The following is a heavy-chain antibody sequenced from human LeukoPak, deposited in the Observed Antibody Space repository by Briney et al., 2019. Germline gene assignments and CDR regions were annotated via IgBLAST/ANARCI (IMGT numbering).Heavy chain of an antibody. V-gene: IGHV3-48*04. CDR2: ISSGSSSI. J-gene: IGHJ4*02. CDR1: GFTFSNYG. CDR3: AKDLFES. Sequence: GGSLRLSCAASGFTFSNYGINWARQAPGKGLEWVSYISSGSSSIYYADSVKGRFTISRDNAKNSLYLQMNSLRAEDTAVYYCAKDLFESWGQGTLVTVSS.